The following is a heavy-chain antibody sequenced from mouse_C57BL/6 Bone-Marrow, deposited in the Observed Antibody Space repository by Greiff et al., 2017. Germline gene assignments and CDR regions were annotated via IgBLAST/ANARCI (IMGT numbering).Heavy chain of an antibody. V-gene: IGHV1-15*01. CDR1: GYTFTDYE. D-gene: IGHD3-3*01. CDR2: IDPETGGT. CDR3: TRWGGRDYFDY. Sequence: QVQLQQSGAELVRPGASVTLSCKASGYTFTDYEMHWVQQTPVHGLEWIGAIDPETGGTAYNQKFKGKVILTADKSSSTAYMELRSLTSEDSAVYYCTRWGGRDYFDYWGQGTTLTVSS. J-gene: IGHJ2*01.